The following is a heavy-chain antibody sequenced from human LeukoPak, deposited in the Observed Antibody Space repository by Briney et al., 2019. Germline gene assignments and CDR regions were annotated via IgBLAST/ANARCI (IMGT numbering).Heavy chain of an antibody. CDR1: GFTFSSYG. CDR2: ISYDGTNK. J-gene: IGHJ4*02. D-gene: IGHD4-17*01. CDR3: ARGTQTTTVF. V-gene: IGHV3-30*03. Sequence: GGSLRLSCAASGFTFSSYGIHWVRQAPGKGLEWVAVISYDGTNKYYADSVKGRFTISRDNSKNTLYLQMNSLRAEDTAVYYCARGTQTTTVFWGQGTLVTVSS.